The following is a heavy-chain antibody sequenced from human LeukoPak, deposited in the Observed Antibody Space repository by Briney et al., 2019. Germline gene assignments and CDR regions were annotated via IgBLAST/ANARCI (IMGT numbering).Heavy chain of an antibody. CDR1: GGTFSSYA. Sequence: ASVKVSCKASGGTFSSYAISWVRQAPGQGLEWMGGIIPIFGTANYAQKFQGRVTITADESTSTAYMELSSLRSEDTAVYYCAREAAVGIREVFDSWGQGTLVTVSS. V-gene: IGHV1-69*13. CDR2: IIPIFGTA. J-gene: IGHJ4*02. D-gene: IGHD6-13*01. CDR3: AREAAVGIREVFDS.